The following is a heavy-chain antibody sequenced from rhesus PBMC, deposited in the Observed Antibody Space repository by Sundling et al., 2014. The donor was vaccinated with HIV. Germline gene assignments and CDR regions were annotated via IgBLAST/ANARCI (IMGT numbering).Heavy chain of an antibody. V-gene: IGHV4-165*01. CDR1: GASFSGYF. CDR3: ARWVDVAATSYFDY. Sequence: QVQLQESGPGLVKPSETLSLTCAVSGASFSGYFWGWIRQPPGKGLEWIGYIYGSGGSTYYNPSLKSRVSISTDTSKNQFSLKVTSVTAADTAVYYCARWVDVAATSYFDYWGQGVLVTVSS. D-gene: IGHD4-29*01. J-gene: IGHJ4*01. CDR2: IYGSGGST.